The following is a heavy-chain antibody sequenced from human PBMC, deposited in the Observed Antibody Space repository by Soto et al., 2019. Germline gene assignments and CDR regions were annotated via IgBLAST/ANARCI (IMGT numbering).Heavy chain of an antibody. D-gene: IGHD4-17*01. Sequence: AETLSLTCAVSGGSISSSNWWSWVRQPPGKGLEWIGEIYHSGSTNYNPSLKSRVTISVDKSKNQFSLKLSSVTAADTAVYYCASQSDDYGDFDYWGQGALVTVSS. CDR3: ASQSDDYGDFDY. CDR2: IYHSGST. V-gene: IGHV4-4*02. J-gene: IGHJ4*02. CDR1: GGSISSSNW.